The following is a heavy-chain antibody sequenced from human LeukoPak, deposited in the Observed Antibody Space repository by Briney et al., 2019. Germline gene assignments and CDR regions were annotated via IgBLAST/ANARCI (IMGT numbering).Heavy chain of an antibody. Sequence: SETLSLTCAVYGESLSGYYWSWIRQPPGKGLEWIGEINQSGTTNYNPSLKSRVTISVDTSKNQFSLKLSSVTAADTAVYYCARRNYGSGSYYYDYWGQGTLVTVSS. J-gene: IGHJ4*02. CDR2: INQSGTT. D-gene: IGHD3-10*01. CDR1: GESLSGYY. V-gene: IGHV4-34*01. CDR3: ARRNYGSGSYYYDY.